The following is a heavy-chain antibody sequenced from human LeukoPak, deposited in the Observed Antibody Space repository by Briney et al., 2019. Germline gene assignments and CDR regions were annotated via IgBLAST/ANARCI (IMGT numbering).Heavy chain of an antibody. V-gene: IGHV3-53*01. Sequence: PGGSLRLSCTGSEFTVSGNCISWVRQAPRKGLEWVSVIYMAGSTYYDEAVRGRFIVSRDDSKNTVYLQMNSLRADDTAMYFCARNQDILTSYYGAFDIWGQGTTVTVSS. CDR3: ARNQDILTSYYGAFDI. CDR2: IYMAGST. J-gene: IGHJ3*02. D-gene: IGHD3-9*01. CDR1: EFTVSGNC.